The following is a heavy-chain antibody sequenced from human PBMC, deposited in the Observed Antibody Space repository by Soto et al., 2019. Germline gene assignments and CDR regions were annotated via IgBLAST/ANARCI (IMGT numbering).Heavy chain of an antibody. Sequence: SQPVSRTCAISWSSGSSNSAAWNWIMQSPSRCLEWLGRTYYRSKCYNDYAVSVKSRITINPDTSKNQFSLQLNSVTPEDTAVYYCARELRAVAGTGTVRSYYYYGMDVWGQGTTVTVSS. CDR3: ARELRAVAGTGTVRSYYYYGMDV. V-gene: IGHV6-1*01. D-gene: IGHD6-19*01. CDR2: TYYRSKCYN. CDR1: WSSGSSNSAA. J-gene: IGHJ6*02.